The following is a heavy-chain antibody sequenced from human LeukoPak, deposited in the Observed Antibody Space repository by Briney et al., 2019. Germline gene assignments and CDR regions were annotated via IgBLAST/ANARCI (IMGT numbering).Heavy chain of an antibody. D-gene: IGHD3/OR15-3a*01. J-gene: IGHJ4*02. CDR2: IKQDGSEK. CDR3: ARMYYDFWIGSAFDY. CDR1: GFTFSSYW. Sequence: PGGSLRLSCAASGFTFSSYWMTWVRQAPGKGLEWVANIKQDGSEKYYLDSVKGRFTISRDNAKNSLYMQMNNLRAEDTAVYYCARMYYDFWIGSAFDYWGQGTLVTVSS. V-gene: IGHV3-7*01.